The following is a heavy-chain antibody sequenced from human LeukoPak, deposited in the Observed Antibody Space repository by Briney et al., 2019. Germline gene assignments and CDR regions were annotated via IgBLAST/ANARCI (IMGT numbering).Heavy chain of an antibody. CDR3: ARHLSGKTDY. V-gene: IGHV4-39*01. CDR1: GGSINTDHPY. CDR2: ILYSGAT. Sequence: SETLSLTCTVSGGSINTDHPYWGWIRQPPGKGLQWIGSILYSGATYYNPSLESRVTISVDLSKTQLSLKLASVTAADTAVYCARHLSGKTDYWGQGILITVSS. D-gene: IGHD3-10*01. J-gene: IGHJ4*02.